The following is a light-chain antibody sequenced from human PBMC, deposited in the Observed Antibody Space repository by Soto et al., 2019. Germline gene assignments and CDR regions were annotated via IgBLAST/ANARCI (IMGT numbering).Light chain of an antibody. Sequence: DIQMAQSPSSLSASVGGRVTITCRASQSIRTSLNWYQQKSGKAPKLLIYAASTLQSGVPSRFSGSGSGTDFTLTISRLQPEDSATYYCLQTYSSHHTFGQGTELEIK. CDR3: LQTYSSHHT. J-gene: IGKJ2*01. V-gene: IGKV1-39*01. CDR2: AAS. CDR1: QSIRTS.